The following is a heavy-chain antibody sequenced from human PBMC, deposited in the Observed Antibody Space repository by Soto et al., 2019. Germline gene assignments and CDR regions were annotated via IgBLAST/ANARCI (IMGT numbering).Heavy chain of an antibody. D-gene: IGHD2-21*02. V-gene: IGHV1-69*13. CDR3: ARDRTFGVDCYSSVVAYAPYFQH. Sequence: ASVKVSFKASGGTFSSYAISWVRQAPGQGLEWMGGIIPIFGTANYAQKFQGRVTITADESTSTAYMELSSLRSEDTAVYYCARDRTFGVDCYSSVVAYAPYFQHWGQGTLVTVSS. CDR1: GGTFSSYA. CDR2: IIPIFGTA. J-gene: IGHJ1*01.